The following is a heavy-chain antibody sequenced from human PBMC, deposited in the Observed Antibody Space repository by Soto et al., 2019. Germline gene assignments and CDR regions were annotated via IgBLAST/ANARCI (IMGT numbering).Heavy chain of an antibody. CDR2: IIPIFGTA. D-gene: IGHD5-18*01. CDR3: ARDREDTAMAIDY. J-gene: IGHJ4*02. V-gene: IGHV1-69*13. CDR1: GGTFSSYA. Sequence: GASVKVSCKASGGTFSSYAISWVRQAPGQGLEWMGGIIPIFGTANYAQKFQGRVTITADESTSTAYMELSSLRSEDTAVYYCARDREDTAMAIDYWGQGTLVTDSS.